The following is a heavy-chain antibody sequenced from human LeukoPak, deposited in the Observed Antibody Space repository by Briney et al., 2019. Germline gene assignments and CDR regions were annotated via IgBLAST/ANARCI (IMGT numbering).Heavy chain of an antibody. V-gene: IGHV3-48*03. Sequence: GGSLRLPCAASGFTFSSYEMNWVRQAPGKGLEWVSYISSSGSLIYYADSVKGRFTISRDNAKNSLYLQMNSLRAEDTAVYYCAELGITMIGGVWGKGTTVTISS. CDR3: AELGITMIGGV. D-gene: IGHD3-10*02. J-gene: IGHJ6*04. CDR2: ISSSGSLI. CDR1: GFTFSSYE.